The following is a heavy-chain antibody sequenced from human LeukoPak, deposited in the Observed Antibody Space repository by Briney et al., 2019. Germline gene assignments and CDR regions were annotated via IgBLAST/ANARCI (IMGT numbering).Heavy chain of an antibody. V-gene: IGHV4-34*01. CDR3: ARQGYALKG. CDR1: GGSISSGGYY. Sequence: SETLSLTCAVSGGSISSGGYYWSWIRQPPGKGLEWIGEINHSGSTNYNPSLKSRVTISVDTSKNQFSLKLSSVTAADTAVYYCARQGYALKGWGQGTLVTVSS. D-gene: IGHD5-12*01. J-gene: IGHJ4*02. CDR2: INHSGST.